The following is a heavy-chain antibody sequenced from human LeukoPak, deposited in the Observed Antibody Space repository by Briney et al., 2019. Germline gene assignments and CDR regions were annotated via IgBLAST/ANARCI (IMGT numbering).Heavy chain of an antibody. V-gene: IGHV1-69*06. J-gene: IGHJ5*02. CDR1: GGTFINYA. CDR3: ARKKGGDIYNWNEPDSWFDP. Sequence: GSSVKVSCKTSGGTFINYAFCWVRQAPAQGLEWMGGIIPVFNAANYAQRFQGRVTITADKSTNTIYMERSTLRCEDTAIYYCARKKGGDIYNWNEPDSWFDPWGQGTLVTVSS. D-gene: IGHD1-20*01. CDR2: IIPVFNAA.